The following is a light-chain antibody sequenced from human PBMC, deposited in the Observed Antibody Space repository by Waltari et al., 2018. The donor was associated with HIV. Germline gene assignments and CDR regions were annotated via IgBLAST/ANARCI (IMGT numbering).Light chain of an antibody. CDR3: SSYTTTTARV. V-gene: IGLV2-18*02. CDR1: NSDIGTYNR. Sequence: QSALTPPLAVSGSPGQSVPLSCPETNSDIGTYNRLCWYHHTPCTAPKIMIYDVNSRPSGVPDRFSGSKSGNTASLTISGLQAEDEGDYYCSSYTTTTARVFGTGTKVTVL. CDR2: DVN. J-gene: IGLJ1*01.